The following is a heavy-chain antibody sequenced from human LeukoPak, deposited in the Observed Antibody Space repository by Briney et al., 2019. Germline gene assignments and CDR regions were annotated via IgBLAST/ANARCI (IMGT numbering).Heavy chain of an antibody. J-gene: IGHJ3*02. Sequence: GGSLRLSCAASGFTFSSYSINWVRQAPGKGLEWVAFIRYDGSNKYYADSVKGRFTISRDNSKNTLYLQMNSLRAEDTAVYYCAKVSAICLTSGSYFCAFDIWGQGTMVTVSS. D-gene: IGHD1-26*01. CDR2: IRYDGSNK. CDR3: AKVSAICLTSGSYFCAFDI. CDR1: GFTFSSYS. V-gene: IGHV3-30*02.